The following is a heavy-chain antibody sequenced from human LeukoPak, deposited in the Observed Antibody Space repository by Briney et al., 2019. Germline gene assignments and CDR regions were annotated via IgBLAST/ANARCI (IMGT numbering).Heavy chain of an antibody. CDR2: IYYSGRT. J-gene: IGHJ4*02. V-gene: IGHV4-39*01. Sequence: SETLSLTCTVSGDSISSSYYYWEWIRQPPGKGLEWIGSIYYSGRTYYSPSLESRVTMSVDTSKNQFYLRLTSVAAADTAVYYCARRGSREFGLGVVLPAVDSWGQGTLVTVSS. CDR1: GDSISSSYYY. CDR3: ARRGSREFGLGVVLPAVDS. D-gene: IGHD2-2*01.